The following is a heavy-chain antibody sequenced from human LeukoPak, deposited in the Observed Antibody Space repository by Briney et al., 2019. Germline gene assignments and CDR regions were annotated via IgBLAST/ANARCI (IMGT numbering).Heavy chain of an antibody. D-gene: IGHD3-16*01. CDR2: ISGSDGST. Sequence: PGGSLRLSCAASGFTFSSYAMSWVRQAPGKGLEWVSGISGSDGSTYYADSVKGRFTISRDNAKNSLYLQMNSLRAEDTALYYCASGRQLGYWGQGTLVTVSS. V-gene: IGHV3-23*01. CDR3: ASGRQLGY. J-gene: IGHJ4*02. CDR1: GFTFSSYA.